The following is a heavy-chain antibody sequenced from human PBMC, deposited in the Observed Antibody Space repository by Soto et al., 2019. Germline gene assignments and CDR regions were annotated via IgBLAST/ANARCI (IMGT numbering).Heavy chain of an antibody. CDR2: INPSGGST. CDR3: ARDQGRRAADGNDYYGMDV. V-gene: IGHV1-46*01. J-gene: IGHJ6*02. CDR1: GYTFTSYY. D-gene: IGHD6-13*01. Sequence: QVQLVQSGAEVKKPGASVKVSCKASGYTFTSYYMHWVRQAPGQGLEWMGIINPSGGSTSYAQKFQGRVTMTRDTSTSTVDMELSSLRCEDTAVYYCARDQGRRAADGNDYYGMDVWGQGTTVTVSS.